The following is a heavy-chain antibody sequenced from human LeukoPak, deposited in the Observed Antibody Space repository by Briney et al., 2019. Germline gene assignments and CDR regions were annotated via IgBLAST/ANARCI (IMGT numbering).Heavy chain of an antibody. CDR2: VSRNGDST. CDR1: GFTFSTYA. V-gene: IGHV3-23*01. D-gene: IGHD6-19*01. J-gene: IGHJ4*02. CDR3: AKDLIAVGDGYYFDY. Sequence: GGPLRLSCAASGFTFSTYAMTWVRQAPGKGLEWVSAVSRNGDSTYYADSVKGRFTISRDNSKNTLYLQMNSLRAEDTALYYCAKDLIAVGDGYYFDYWGQGTLVTVSS.